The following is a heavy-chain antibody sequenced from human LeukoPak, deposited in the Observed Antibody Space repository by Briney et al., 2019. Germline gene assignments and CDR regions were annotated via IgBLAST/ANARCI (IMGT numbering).Heavy chain of an antibody. V-gene: IGHV4-59*01. CDR2: IYYSGST. J-gene: IGHJ6*02. Sequence: SETLSLTCTVSGGSISSYYWSWIRQPPGKGLEWIGYIYYSGSTNYNPSLKSRVTISVDTSKNQFSLKLSSVTAADTAVYYCARGSSVGASYYYYGMDVWGQGTTVTVSS. CDR1: GGSISSYY. CDR3: ARGSSVGASYYYYGMDV. D-gene: IGHD1-26*01.